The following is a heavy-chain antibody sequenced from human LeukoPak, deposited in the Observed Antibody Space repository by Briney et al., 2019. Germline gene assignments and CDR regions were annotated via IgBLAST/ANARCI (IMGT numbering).Heavy chain of an antibody. Sequence: GASVKVSCKASGYTFTSYGISWVRQAPGQGVEWMGWISAYKGNTHYAQKLQGRVTRTTDTSTSTAYMELRSLSSDDPAVYYCARAEYNWNSFSYFDHWGQGTLVTVSS. CDR2: ISAYKGNT. V-gene: IGHV1-18*01. CDR3: ARAEYNWNSFSYFDH. J-gene: IGHJ4*02. D-gene: IGHD1-7*01. CDR1: GYTFTSYG.